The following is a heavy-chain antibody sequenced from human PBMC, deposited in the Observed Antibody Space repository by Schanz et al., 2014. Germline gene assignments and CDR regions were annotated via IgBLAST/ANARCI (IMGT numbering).Heavy chain of an antibody. J-gene: IGHJ5*02. Sequence: QVQLVQSGAEVKKPGASVKVSCKASGYTLTGFGVSWVRQAPGQGREWMGWISAYSGGTDYAQKFQGRVTMTSDTSINTVYMELSTLTSDDTAVYYCARESVSRTRLFDPWGQGTLVTVSS. D-gene: IGHD3-3*01. V-gene: IGHV1-18*01. CDR3: ARESVSRTRLFDP. CDR2: ISAYSGGT. CDR1: GYTLTGFG.